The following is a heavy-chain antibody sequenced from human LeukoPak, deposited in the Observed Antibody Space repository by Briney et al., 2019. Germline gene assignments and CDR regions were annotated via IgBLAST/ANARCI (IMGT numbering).Heavy chain of an antibody. CDR3: AKGWFGELLLPWFDP. Sequence: PGGSLRLSCAASGFTFDDYAMHWVRQAPGKGLEWVSGISWNSGSIGYADSVKGRFTISRDNAKNSLYLQMNSLRAEDTALYYCAKGWFGELLLPWFDPWGQGTLVTVSS. CDR1: GFTFDDYA. V-gene: IGHV3-9*01. J-gene: IGHJ5*02. D-gene: IGHD3-10*01. CDR2: ISWNSGSI.